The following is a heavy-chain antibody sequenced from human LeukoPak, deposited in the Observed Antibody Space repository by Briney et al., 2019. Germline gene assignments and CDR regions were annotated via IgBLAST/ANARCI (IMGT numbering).Heavy chain of an antibody. Sequence: GGSLRLSCAASGFTFSNYGMSWVRQAPGKGLEWVSYISSSGSTIYYADSVKGRFTISRDNAKNSLYLQMNSLRAEDTAVYYCARSVAAAGVNACWGQGTLVTVSS. CDR3: ARSVAAAGVNAC. CDR1: GFTFSNYG. J-gene: IGHJ4*02. CDR2: ISSSGSTI. V-gene: IGHV3-11*01. D-gene: IGHD6-13*01.